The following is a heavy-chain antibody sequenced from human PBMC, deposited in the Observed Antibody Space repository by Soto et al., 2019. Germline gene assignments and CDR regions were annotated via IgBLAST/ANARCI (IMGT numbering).Heavy chain of an antibody. V-gene: IGHV3-21*05. CDR2: ISSSSSYI. J-gene: IGHJ6*01. CDR1: AVTSRNYK. CDR3: ARDLKRDRGV. Sequence: GGPHRLRCTSEAVTSRNYKMSLVRQAPGKGLEWVSYISSSSSYIYYADSVKGRFTISRDNAKNSLYLQMNSLRAEYTAVYYCARDLKRDRGVCGQANTVTVSA.